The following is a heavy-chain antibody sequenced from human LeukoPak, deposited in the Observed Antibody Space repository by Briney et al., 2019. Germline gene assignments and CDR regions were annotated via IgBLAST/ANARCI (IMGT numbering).Heavy chain of an antibody. V-gene: IGHV4-59*01. CDR2: IYYSGRT. D-gene: IGHD2-2*01. CDR3: ARVAYGSSWFDP. J-gene: IGHJ5*02. CDR1: GDSISDDY. Sequence: PSETLSLTCTVSGDSISDDYWSWIRQPPAKGLEWIGYIYYSGRTTYNPSLKSRVTISIDTSKSQFSLTLTSVTAADTAVYYCARVAYGSSWFDPWGQGTLVIVSS.